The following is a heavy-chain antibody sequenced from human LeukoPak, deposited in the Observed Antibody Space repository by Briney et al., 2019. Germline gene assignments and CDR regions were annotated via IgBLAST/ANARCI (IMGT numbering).Heavy chain of an antibody. J-gene: IGHJ4*02. D-gene: IGHD3-22*01. Sequence: GGSLRLSCAAAGFTVSSYGMGCVRQAPGKGRECVAVILADGSNEFYTDSVKGRFTISRDNSKNTLYLQMNSLRAEDTAVYYCVRDDDRPDNGLDYWGQGTLVTVSS. V-gene: IGHV3-33*01. CDR1: GFTVSSYG. CDR2: ILADGSNE. CDR3: VRDDDRPDNGLDY.